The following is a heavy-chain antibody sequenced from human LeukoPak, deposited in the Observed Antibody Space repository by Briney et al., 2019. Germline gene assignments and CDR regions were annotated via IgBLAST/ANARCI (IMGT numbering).Heavy chain of an antibody. J-gene: IGHJ4*02. CDR1: GGSISSGGYY. D-gene: IGHD4-23*01. Sequence: SETLSLTCTVSGGSISSGGYYWSWIRQHPGKGLEWIEYIYYSGSTYYNPSLKSRVTISLDTSKNQFSLKLSSVTAADTAVYYCARDGGLGSDYWGQGTLVTVSS. CDR2: IYYSGST. V-gene: IGHV4-31*03. CDR3: ARDGGLGSDY.